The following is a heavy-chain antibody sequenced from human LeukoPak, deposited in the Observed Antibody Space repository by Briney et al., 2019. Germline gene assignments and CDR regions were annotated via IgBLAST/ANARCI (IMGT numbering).Heavy chain of an antibody. Sequence: GGSLRLSCAASGFTFSSYAMHWVRQAPGKGLEWVAVISYDGSNKYYADSVKGRFTISRDNSKNTLYLQMNSLRAEDTAVYYCARDSAAAGTFLSGYWGQGTLVTVSS. CDR1: GFTFSSYA. CDR2: ISYDGSNK. D-gene: IGHD6-13*01. J-gene: IGHJ4*02. CDR3: ARDSAAAGTFLSGY. V-gene: IGHV3-30-3*01.